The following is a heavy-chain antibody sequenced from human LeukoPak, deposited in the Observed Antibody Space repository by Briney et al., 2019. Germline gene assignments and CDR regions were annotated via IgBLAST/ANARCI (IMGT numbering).Heavy chain of an antibody. CDR1: GGYVNRGTFF. CDR3: ARSPSGYRFDS. D-gene: IGHD3-22*01. V-gene: IGHV4-61*01. CDR2: ISNSGST. J-gene: IGHJ4*02. Sequence: SETLSLACAVSGGYVNRGTFFWTWIRKPPGKGLEWIGYISNSGSTNYHPSLKSRVTISSDTSKTQFTLKLTSVTAADTAVYYCARSPSGYRFDSWGQGTLVTVSS.